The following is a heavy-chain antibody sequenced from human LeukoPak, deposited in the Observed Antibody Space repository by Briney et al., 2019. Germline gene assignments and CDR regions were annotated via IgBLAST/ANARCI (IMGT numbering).Heavy chain of an antibody. Sequence: ASVKVSRKASGYTFTSYDINWVRQATGQGLEWMGWMNPNSGNTGYAQKFQGRVTMTRNTSISTAYMELSSLRSEDTAVYYCARMGDSSLRGLDYYYGMDVWGQGTTVTVSS. V-gene: IGHV1-8*01. CDR1: GYTFTSYD. D-gene: IGHD6-13*01. CDR3: ARMGDSSLRGLDYYYGMDV. CDR2: MNPNSGNT. J-gene: IGHJ6*02.